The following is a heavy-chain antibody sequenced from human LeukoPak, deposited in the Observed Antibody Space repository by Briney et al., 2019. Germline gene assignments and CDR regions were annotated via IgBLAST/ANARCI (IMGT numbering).Heavy chain of an antibody. D-gene: IGHD2-21*02. CDR2: IRSSGNTI. CDR3: ARGGDTAETTFDY. J-gene: IGHJ4*02. Sequence: GGSLRLSCAASGFTFSSYEVNWVRQAPGKGLEWVSYIRSSGNTIYYADSVKGRFTISRDNAKNSLYLQMNSLRAEDTAVYYCARGGDTAETTFDYWGQGTLVTVSS. CDR1: GFTFSSYE. V-gene: IGHV3-48*03.